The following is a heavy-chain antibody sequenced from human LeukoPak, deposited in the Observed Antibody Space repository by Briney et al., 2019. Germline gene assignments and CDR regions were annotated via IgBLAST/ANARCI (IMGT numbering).Heavy chain of an antibody. J-gene: IGHJ4*02. CDR1: GGSISSGNYY. V-gene: IGHV4-61*02. D-gene: IGHD3-22*01. CDR2: IYTSGST. Sequence: PSQTLSLTCTVSGGSISSGNYYWNWIRQPAGKGLEWIGRIYTSGSTHYNPSLKSRATISVDTSKNHFSLKLSSVTAADTAVYYCAREGPYYDSSDYIPYFHYWGQGTLVTVSS. CDR3: AREGPYYDSSDYIPYFHY.